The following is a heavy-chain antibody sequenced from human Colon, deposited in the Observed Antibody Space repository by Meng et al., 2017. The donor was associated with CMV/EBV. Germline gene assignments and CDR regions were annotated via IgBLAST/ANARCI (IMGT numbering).Heavy chain of an antibody. V-gene: IGHV1-2*07. CDR1: GYTFTDYY. CDR2: INPKSGDT. D-gene: IGHD3-22*01. J-gene: IGHJ5*02. CDR3: AKDRIGTMIRPNWFDP. Sequence: QVHVVQSGAEVKKPGXSVKVSCKASGYTFTDYYIHWVRQAPGQGLAWMGWINPKSGDTNYAHKFQGRVTLTRDTSINTAYMEVSRLTSDDTAVYYCAKDRIGTMIRPNWFDPWGQGTLVTVSS.